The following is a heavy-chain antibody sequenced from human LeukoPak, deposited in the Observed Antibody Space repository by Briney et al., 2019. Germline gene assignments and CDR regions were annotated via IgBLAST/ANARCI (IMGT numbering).Heavy chain of an antibody. CDR1: GYTFTSYG. V-gene: IGHV1-46*01. CDR3: ARGLGGDNDAFDI. J-gene: IGHJ3*02. CDR2: INPSDGGT. D-gene: IGHD2-21*02. Sequence: EASVKVSCKASGYTFTSYGISWVRQAPGQGLEWMGIINPSDGGTSYAQKFQGRVTMTRDTSTSTVYMELSSLRSEDTAMYYCARGLGGDNDAFDIWGQGTMVTVSS.